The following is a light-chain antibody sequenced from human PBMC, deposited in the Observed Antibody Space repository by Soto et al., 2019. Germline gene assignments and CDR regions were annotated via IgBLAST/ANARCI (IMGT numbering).Light chain of an antibody. V-gene: IGLV2-14*01. CDR1: SSDVGAYNY. Sequence: QSVXTQPASVSGSLGQSITSSCSGTSSDVGAYNYVSWYQQYPGKAPKLMIYHVTDRPSGVSNRFSGSKSGNTASLTISGLQVEDEADYYCCSYTTSNTFVFGTGTKVTVL. CDR2: HVT. J-gene: IGLJ1*01. CDR3: CSYTTSNTFV.